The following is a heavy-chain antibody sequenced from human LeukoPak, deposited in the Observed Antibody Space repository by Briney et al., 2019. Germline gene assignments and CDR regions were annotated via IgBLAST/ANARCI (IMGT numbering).Heavy chain of an antibody. CDR2: ISAFNANT. CDR1: GYTFTSYG. V-gene: IGHV1-18*01. CDR3: ARHIVVVSNDAFDI. J-gene: IGHJ3*02. D-gene: IGHD3-22*01. Sequence: ASVKVSCKASGYTFTSYGITWVRQAPGQGLEWMGWISAFNANTNYAQKLQGRVTMTTDTSTSTAYMELRSLRSDDTAMYYCARHIVVVSNDAFDIWGQGTMVTVPS.